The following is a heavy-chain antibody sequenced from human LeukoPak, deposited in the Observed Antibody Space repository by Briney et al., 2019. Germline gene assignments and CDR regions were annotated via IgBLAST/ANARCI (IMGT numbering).Heavy chain of an antibody. D-gene: IGHD5-24*01. CDR2: IPYDGSNT. J-gene: IGHJ4*02. Sequence: GGSPRLSCAASGFIFSSYGMHWVRQAPGKGLEWVAVIPYDGSNTYYADSVKGRFTISRDNSKNTLYLQMNSLRADDTAVYFCAKDGRDGYNAEGFDYWGQGSLVTVAS. CDR1: GFIFSSYG. CDR3: AKDGRDGYNAEGFDY. V-gene: IGHV3-30*18.